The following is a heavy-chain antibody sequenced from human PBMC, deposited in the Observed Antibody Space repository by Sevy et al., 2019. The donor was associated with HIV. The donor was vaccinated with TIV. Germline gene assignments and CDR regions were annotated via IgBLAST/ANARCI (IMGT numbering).Heavy chain of an antibody. CDR1: GFTFSTYA. V-gene: IGHV3-30*18. Sequence: GGSLRLSCAASGFTFSTYAMHWVRQAPGKGLEWVAVVSYDGSNEHYADSVKGRFIISRDKSKNTLYLQMNSLRGEDTAVYYCAKDAGGCSGGNCYWAMHYYGMDVWGQGTTVTVS. D-gene: IGHD2-15*01. J-gene: IGHJ6*02. CDR3: AKDAGGCSGGNCYWAMHYYGMDV. CDR2: VSYDGSNE.